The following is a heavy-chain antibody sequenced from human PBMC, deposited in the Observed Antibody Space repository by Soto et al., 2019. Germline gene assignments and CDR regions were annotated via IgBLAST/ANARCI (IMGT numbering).Heavy chain of an antibody. V-gene: IGHV1-58*01. Sequence: SVKVSCKASGVTFTSSAVQCVRQARGQLLEWIGWIVVGSGNTNYTQKFQERVTITRDMSTSTAYMELSSLRSEDTAVYYCAAAYDFWSGYSSYYGMDVWGQGTTVTVSS. D-gene: IGHD3-3*01. J-gene: IGHJ6*02. CDR1: GVTFTSSA. CDR2: IVVGSGNT. CDR3: AAAYDFWSGYSSYYGMDV.